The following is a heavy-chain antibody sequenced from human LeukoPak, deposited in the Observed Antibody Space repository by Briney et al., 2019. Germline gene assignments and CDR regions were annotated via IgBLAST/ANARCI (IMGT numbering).Heavy chain of an antibody. CDR3: AKDVDYGGVVDY. D-gene: IGHD3-16*01. CDR1: GFTFNSYA. V-gene: IGHV3-23*01. CDR2: ISGSGGST. J-gene: IGHJ4*02. Sequence: PGGSLRLSCAASGFTFNSYAMSWVRQAPGKGLEWVSAISGSGGSTYYADSVKGRFTISRDNSKNTLYLQMNSLRAEDTAVYYCAKDVDYGGVVDYWGQGALVTVSS.